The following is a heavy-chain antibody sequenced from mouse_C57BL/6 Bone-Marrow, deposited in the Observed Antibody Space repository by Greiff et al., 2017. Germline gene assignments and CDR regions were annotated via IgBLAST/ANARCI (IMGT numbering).Heavy chain of an antibody. Sequence: QVQLQQPGAELVKPGASVKLSCKASGYTFTSYWMHWVQPRPGRGLEWIGRIAPNSGGTKYNEKFKSKATLTVDKPSSTAYMQLSSLTSEDSAVYYCARGGYYGSSSYYAMDYWGQGTSVTVSS. CDR2: IAPNSGGT. CDR1: GYTFTSYW. CDR3: ARGGYYGSSSYYAMDY. V-gene: IGHV1-72*01. J-gene: IGHJ4*01. D-gene: IGHD1-1*01.